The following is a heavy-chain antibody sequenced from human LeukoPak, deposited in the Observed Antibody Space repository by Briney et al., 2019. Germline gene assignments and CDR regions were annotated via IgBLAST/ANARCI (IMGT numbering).Heavy chain of an antibody. J-gene: IGHJ5*01. D-gene: IGHD3-9*01. Sequence: ASVKVSCKASGYTFTCYYMHWVRQAPGQGLEWMGWINPNSGGTNYAQKFQGRVTMTRDTSISTAYMELSRLRSDDTAVYYCARGPLLRYNDWLSNNWFDSWGQGTPVTVSS. CDR3: ARGPLLRYNDWLSNNWFDS. V-gene: IGHV1-2*02. CDR2: INPNSGGT. CDR1: GYTFTCYY.